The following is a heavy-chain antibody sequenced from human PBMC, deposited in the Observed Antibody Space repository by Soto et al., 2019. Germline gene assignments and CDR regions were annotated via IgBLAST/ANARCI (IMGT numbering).Heavy chain of an antibody. J-gene: IGHJ6*02. CDR3: ASGGSIGGYYYYGMDV. CDR2: IYPGDSDT. V-gene: IGHV5-51*01. Sequence: GESLKISCKGSGYSFTSHWIGWVRQMPGKGLEWMGIIYPGDSDTRYSPSFQGQVTISADKSISTAYLQWSSLKASDTAMYYCASGGSIGGYYYYGMDVWGQGTTVTVSS. CDR1: GYSFTSHW. D-gene: IGHD3-10*01.